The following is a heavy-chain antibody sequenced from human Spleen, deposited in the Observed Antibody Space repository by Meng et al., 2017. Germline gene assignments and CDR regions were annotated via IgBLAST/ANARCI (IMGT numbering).Heavy chain of an antibody. J-gene: IGHJ4*02. Sequence: SGSTLVKSTQTVTLTCTFSGFSLSTSGVGVGGISQPPGKALEWLALIYWNDDKRYSPSLKSRLTITKDTSKNQVVLTMTNMDPVDTATYYCAHSSLRYFDSWGQGTLVTVSS. CDR2: IYWNDDK. CDR3: AHSSLRYFDS. V-gene: IGHV2-5*01. CDR1: GFSLSTSGVG. D-gene: IGHD3-9*01.